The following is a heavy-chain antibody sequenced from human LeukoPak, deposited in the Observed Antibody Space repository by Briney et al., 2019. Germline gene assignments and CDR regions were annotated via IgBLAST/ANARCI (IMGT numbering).Heavy chain of an antibody. J-gene: IGHJ2*01. CDR1: GGSMSSSRYY. CDR2: MSYGGST. CDR3: ARLSIAGATYWYFGL. Sequence: SETLSLTCTVSGGSMSSSRYYWGWIRQPPGKGLEWIGKMSYGGSTFYNLSLRSRVDISEDTSKNQFSLTVNSVTAADTAIYYCARLSIAGATYWYFGLWGRGTLVTVSS. D-gene: IGHD1-26*01. V-gene: IGHV4-39*01.